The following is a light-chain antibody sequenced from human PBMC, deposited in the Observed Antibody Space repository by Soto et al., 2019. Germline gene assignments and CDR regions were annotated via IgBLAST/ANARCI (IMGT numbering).Light chain of an antibody. CDR1: SGDVGAYDY. V-gene: IGLV2-8*01. J-gene: IGLJ1*01. CDR2: EVT. Sequence: QSALTQPPCASGSPGQSVTISCTGTSGDVGAYDYVSWYQQHPGKAPKLLIYEVTKRPLGVPDRFSGSKSGNAASLTVSGLQAEDEADYYCSSYAGSNYPYVFGTGTKLTVL. CDR3: SSYAGSNYPYV.